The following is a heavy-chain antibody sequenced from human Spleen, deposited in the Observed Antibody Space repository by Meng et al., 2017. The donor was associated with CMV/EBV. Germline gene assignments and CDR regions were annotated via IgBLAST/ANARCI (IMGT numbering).Heavy chain of an antibody. D-gene: IGHD3-9*01. CDR2: ITWSGGTT. V-gene: IGHV3-23*01. CDR3: AKDSTSDWFTSDYYGMDV. J-gene: IGHJ6*02. CDR1: GFTFSSYE. Sequence: GESLKISCAASGFTFSSYEMNWVRQAPGKGLEWVSSITWSGGTTYADSVKGRLTTSRDNSKNTLYLQMNSLRAEDTAIYFCAKDSTSDWFTSDYYGMDVWGQGTMVTVSS.